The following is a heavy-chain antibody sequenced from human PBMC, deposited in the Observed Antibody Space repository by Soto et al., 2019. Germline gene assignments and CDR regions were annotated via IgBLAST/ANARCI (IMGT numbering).Heavy chain of an antibody. V-gene: IGHV6-1*01. J-gene: IGHJ4*02. CDR1: GDSVSSNSAA. CDR3: ARGEVWYYDFWSGYYFTDY. CDR2: TYYRSKWYN. Sequence: SQTLSLTCAISGDSVSSNSAAWNWIRQSPSRGLEWLGRTYYRSKWYNDYAVSVKSRITINPDTSKNQFSLQLNSVTPEDTAVYYCARGEVWYYDFWSGYYFTDYWGQGTLVTVSS. D-gene: IGHD3-3*01.